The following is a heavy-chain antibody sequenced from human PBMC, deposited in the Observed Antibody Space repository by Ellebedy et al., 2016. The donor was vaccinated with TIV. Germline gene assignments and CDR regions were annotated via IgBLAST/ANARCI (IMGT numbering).Heavy chain of an antibody. CDR2: VTAYNRDT. V-gene: IGHV1-18*01. Sequence: AASVKVSCKASGGTFNSNAISWVRQAPGQGLQWMGWVTAYNRDTYYAQNFQGRVTFTTDTSSSTAYMELRSLRSDDTGVYYCARGAMALSWGQGTLVTVSS. CDR1: GGTFNSNA. D-gene: IGHD5-24*01. CDR3: ARGAMALS. J-gene: IGHJ5*02.